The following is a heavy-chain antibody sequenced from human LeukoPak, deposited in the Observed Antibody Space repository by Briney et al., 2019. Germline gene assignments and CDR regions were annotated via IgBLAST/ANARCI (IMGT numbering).Heavy chain of an antibody. D-gene: IGHD6-6*01. J-gene: IGHJ4*02. CDR1: GFSFSGHW. V-gene: IGHV3-74*01. Sequence: PGGSLRLSCTASGFSFSGHWTHWARQLPGKGLVWVSRIGPTGSTTSYADSVKGRFTVSRDNAKNTLYLQVNNLRAEDTAVYYCARGPNSNWSGLDFWGQGTLLTVSS. CDR3: ARGPNSNWSGLDF. CDR2: IGPTGSTT.